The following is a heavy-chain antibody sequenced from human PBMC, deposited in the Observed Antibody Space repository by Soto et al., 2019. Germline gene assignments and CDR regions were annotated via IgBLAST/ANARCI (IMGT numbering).Heavy chain of an antibody. CDR2: ISAYNGNT. Sequence: ASVKVSCKASGYTFTSYGISWVRQAPGQGLEWMGWISAYNGNTNYAQKLQGRVTMTTDTSTSTAYMELRSLRSDDTAVYYCAKTWFGEDNYGMDVWGQGTTVTVSS. V-gene: IGHV1-18*04. CDR3: AKTWFGEDNYGMDV. CDR1: GYTFTSYG. D-gene: IGHD3-10*01. J-gene: IGHJ6*02.